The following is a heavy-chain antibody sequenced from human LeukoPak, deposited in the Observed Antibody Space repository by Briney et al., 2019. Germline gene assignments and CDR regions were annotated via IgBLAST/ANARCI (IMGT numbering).Heavy chain of an antibody. J-gene: IGHJ4*02. Sequence: SETLSLTCTVSGASISSYYWSWIRQPPGKGLEWIGRIYTSGSTNYNPSLKSRVTMSVDTSKNQFSLKLSSVTAADTAVYYCARDQVGRYDILTGYYTIGHFDYWGQGTLVTVSS. CDR2: IYTSGST. D-gene: IGHD3-9*01. CDR1: GASISSYY. CDR3: ARDQVGRYDILTGYYTIGHFDY. V-gene: IGHV4-4*07.